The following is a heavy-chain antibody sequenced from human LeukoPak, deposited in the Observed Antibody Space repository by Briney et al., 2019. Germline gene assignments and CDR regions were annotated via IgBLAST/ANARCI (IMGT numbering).Heavy chain of an antibody. Sequence: GASVKVSCKASGYTFSGTGWYLYWLRQAPGQGLECMGWIHPNNGDTAYAQKFEGRDAMTRDTSISTAYTELRRLRPDDTAVYFCARDGPAQMVDLDYWGQGTLVTVSS. D-gene: IGHD3-10*01. CDR1: GYTFSGTGWY. J-gene: IGHJ4*02. CDR3: ARDGPAQMVDLDY. V-gene: IGHV1-2*02. CDR2: IHPNNGDT.